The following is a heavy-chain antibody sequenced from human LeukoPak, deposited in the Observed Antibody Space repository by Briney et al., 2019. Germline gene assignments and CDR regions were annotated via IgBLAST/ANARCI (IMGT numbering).Heavy chain of an antibody. D-gene: IGHD2-21*02. CDR2: ISGSSSYI. J-gene: IGHJ3*02. Sequence: PGGSLRLSCAASGFTFSIYSMIWVRQAPEKGLEWVSSISGSSSYIFYADSVKGRFTISRDNAKNSLYLQMNSLRAEDTAVYYCARDVSVYCGGDCAETGIWGRGTMVTVSS. V-gene: IGHV3-21*01. CDR1: GFTFSIYS. CDR3: ARDVSVYCGGDCAETGI.